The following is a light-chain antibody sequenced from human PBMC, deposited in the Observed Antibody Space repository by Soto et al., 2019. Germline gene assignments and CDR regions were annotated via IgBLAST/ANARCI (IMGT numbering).Light chain of an antibody. V-gene: IGKV3-11*01. CDR1: QAVNTR. CDR2: LTS. J-gene: IGKJ1*01. CDR3: HQRQSWPRT. Sequence: EIVLTQSPATRSSFPGDRVTLSCRASQAVNTRLAWYQHKPGQAPRLLIYLTSNRAAGIPARFSGSGSGTDFTLTISDVEPEDFEVYYCHQRQSWPRTFGQGTKVDSK.